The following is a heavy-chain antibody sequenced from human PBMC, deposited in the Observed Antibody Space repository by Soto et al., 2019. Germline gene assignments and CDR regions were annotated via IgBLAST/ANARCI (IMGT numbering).Heavy chain of an antibody. CDR1: GGSISSYY. D-gene: IGHD3-10*01. V-gene: IGHV4-59*08. CDR3: AKHRTGGDYFDY. Sequence: QVQLQESGPGLVKPSETLSLTCTVSGGSISSYYWSWIRQPPGKGLEWIGYIYYSGSTNYNPSLKSRVTISVDTSKNQFSLKLSSVTAADTAVYYCAKHRTGGDYFDYWGQGTLVTVSS. CDR2: IYYSGST. J-gene: IGHJ4*02.